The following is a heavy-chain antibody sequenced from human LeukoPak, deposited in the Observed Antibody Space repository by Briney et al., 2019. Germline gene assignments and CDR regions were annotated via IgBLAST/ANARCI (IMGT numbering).Heavy chain of an antibody. CDR1: GGTFSSYA. V-gene: IGHV1-69*05. CDR2: IIPIFGTA. CDR3: ARDLSIAAAGTGYFQH. D-gene: IGHD6-13*01. Sequence: SVKVSCKASGGTFSSYAISWVRQAPGQGLEWMGGIIPIFGTANYAQKFQGRVTITTDESTSTAYMELSSLRSEDTAVYYCARDLSIAAAGTGYFQHWGQGTLVTVSS. J-gene: IGHJ1*01.